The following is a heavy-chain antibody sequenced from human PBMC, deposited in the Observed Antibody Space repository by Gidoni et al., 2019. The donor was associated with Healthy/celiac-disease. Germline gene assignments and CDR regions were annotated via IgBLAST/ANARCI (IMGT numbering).Heavy chain of an antibody. D-gene: IGHD3-3*01. CDR2: ISYDGSNK. CDR3: ARNDFWSGFYYYYMDV. J-gene: IGHJ6*03. CDR1: GLTFSSYA. Sequence: QVQLVESGGGVVQPGRSLRLSCAASGLTFSSYAMHWVRQAPGKGLEWVAVISYDGSNKYYADSVKGRFTISRDNSKNTLYLQMNSLRAEDTAVYYCARNDFWSGFYYYYMDVWGKGTTVTVSS. V-gene: IGHV3-30-3*01.